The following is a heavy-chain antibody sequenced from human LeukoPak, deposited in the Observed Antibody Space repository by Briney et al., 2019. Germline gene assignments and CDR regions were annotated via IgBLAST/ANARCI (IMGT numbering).Heavy chain of an antibody. CDR1: GGTFSSYA. CDR2: ISAYNGNT. Sequence: GASVKVSCKASGGTFSSYAISWVRQAPGQGREWMGWISAYNGNTNYAQKLQGRVTMTTDTSTSTAYMELRSLRSDDTAVYYCARWYSGSYLDYWGQGTLVTVSS. CDR3: ARWYSGSYLDY. V-gene: IGHV1-18*01. J-gene: IGHJ4*02. D-gene: IGHD1-26*01.